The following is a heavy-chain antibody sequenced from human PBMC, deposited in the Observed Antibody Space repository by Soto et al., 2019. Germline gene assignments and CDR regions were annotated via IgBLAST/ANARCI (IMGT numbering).Heavy chain of an antibody. J-gene: IGHJ4*02. CDR2: ISNDGSNK. Sequence: QVHLVESGGGVVQPGRSLRLSCAASGFSFSTYGMHWVRQAPGKGLEWVAFISNDGSNKYYADSVKGRFTISRDNSKNTLYLQMNSRRAEDTAVYYCAKGCGNYWAFDYWGQGTLVTVSS. D-gene: IGHD1-26*01. V-gene: IGHV3-30*18. CDR1: GFSFSTYG. CDR3: AKGCGNYWAFDY.